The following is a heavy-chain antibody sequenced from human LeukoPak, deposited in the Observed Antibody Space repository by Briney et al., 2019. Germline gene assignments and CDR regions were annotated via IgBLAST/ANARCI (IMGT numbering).Heavy chain of an antibody. Sequence: GGSLRLSCAASGFTFSSYSMNWVRQAPGKGLEWVSYISSSSSTIYYADSVKGRFTISRDNAKNSLYLQMNSLRAEDTAVYYCARDLRSPSDTNIAIDYWGQGTLVTVSS. CDR3: ARDLRSPSDTNIAIDY. CDR1: GFTFSSYS. CDR2: ISSSSSTI. V-gene: IGHV3-48*01. J-gene: IGHJ4*02.